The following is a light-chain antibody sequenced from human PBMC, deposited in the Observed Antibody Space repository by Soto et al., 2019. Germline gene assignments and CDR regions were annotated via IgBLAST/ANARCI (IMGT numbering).Light chain of an antibody. Sequence: IVMTQSPATLSVSPVERATLSCSSSQSVNSNYLAWYQQKPGQAPRLLIYGISKRATDIPDRFSGSGSGTEFTLTISSLQPEDFATYYCQQHGQWPITFGQGTRLEIK. CDR3: QQHGQWPIT. CDR2: GIS. V-gene: IGKV3D-15*01. CDR1: QSVNSN. J-gene: IGKJ5*01.